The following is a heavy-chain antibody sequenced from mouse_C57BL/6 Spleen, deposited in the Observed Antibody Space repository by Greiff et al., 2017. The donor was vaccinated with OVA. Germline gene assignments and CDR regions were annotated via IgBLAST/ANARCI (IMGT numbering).Heavy chain of an antibody. CDR1: GYAFSSYW. Sequence: LVESGAELVKPGASVKISCKASGYAFSSYWMNWVKQRPGKGLEWIGQIYPGDGDPNYNGKFKGKATLTADKSSSTAYMQLSSLTSEDSAVYFCARRGLLRSTPFAYWGQGTLVTVSA. CDR2: IYPGDGDP. V-gene: IGHV1-80*01. J-gene: IGHJ3*01. CDR3: ARRGLLRSTPFAY. D-gene: IGHD1-1*01.